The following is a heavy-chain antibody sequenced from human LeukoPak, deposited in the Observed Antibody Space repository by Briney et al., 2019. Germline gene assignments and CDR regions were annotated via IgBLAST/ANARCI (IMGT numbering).Heavy chain of an antibody. D-gene: IGHD2/OR15-2a*01. CDR3: ARGKTSQNIVTRKTYNWFDP. J-gene: IGHJ5*02. CDR1: GFTFSNYR. V-gene: IGHV3-21*01. CDR2: ISSSSDYI. Sequence: PGGSLRLSCAGSGFTFSNYRMNWVRQAPGKGLEWVSSISSSSDYIYYADSVKGRFTISRDNAKNSLYLQMKSLRAEDTAVYYCARGKTSQNIVTRKTYNWFDPWGQGTLVTVSS.